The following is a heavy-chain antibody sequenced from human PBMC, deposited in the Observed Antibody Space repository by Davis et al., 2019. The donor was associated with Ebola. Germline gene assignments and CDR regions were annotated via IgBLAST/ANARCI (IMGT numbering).Heavy chain of an antibody. CDR1: GNRFSSHW. CDR3: ASLRRTITGMDDAFDI. V-gene: IGHV5-51*01. Sequence: GESLKISWKDSGNRFSSHWIGWVRQMPGKGLEWMGIIYTGDSDTRYSPSFRGQVTISADKSIKTAYLQWSSLKASDTAMYYCASLRRTITGMDDAFDIWGQGTMVTVSS. CDR2: IYTGDSDT. J-gene: IGHJ3*02. D-gene: IGHD1-20*01.